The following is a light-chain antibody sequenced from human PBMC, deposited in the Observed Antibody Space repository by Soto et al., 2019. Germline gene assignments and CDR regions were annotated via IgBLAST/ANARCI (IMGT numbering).Light chain of an antibody. Sequence: EIVMTQSPATLSVSPGERATLSCRASQRISSNLAWYQQKPGQAPRLLLFRTSSRAAGVPARFSGSGSGTEFNLTISSLQSEDVGVFYCQQYNNWPRATFGGGTKVDIK. CDR2: RTS. CDR1: QRISSN. J-gene: IGKJ4*01. CDR3: QQYNNWPRAT. V-gene: IGKV3-15*01.